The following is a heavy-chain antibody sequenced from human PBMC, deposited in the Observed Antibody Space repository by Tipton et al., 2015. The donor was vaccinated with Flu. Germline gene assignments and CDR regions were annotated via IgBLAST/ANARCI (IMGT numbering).Heavy chain of an antibody. CDR3: ALDIAAPGTFDN. D-gene: IGHD6-13*01. CDR2: IHSGGST. V-gene: IGHV4-59*01. Sequence: TLSLTCTVSGGSITTYYWIWLRQPPGKGLEWIGHIHSGGSTKYNPSLKSRVTISADTSKNQFSLNLSSVTAADTAFYYCALDIAAPGTFDNWGQGTLITVSS. CDR1: GGSITTYY. J-gene: IGHJ4*02.